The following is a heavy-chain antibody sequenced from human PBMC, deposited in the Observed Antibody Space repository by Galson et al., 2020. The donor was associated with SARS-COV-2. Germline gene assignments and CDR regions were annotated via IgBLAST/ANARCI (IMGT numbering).Heavy chain of an antibody. J-gene: IGHJ2*01. CDR1: GVSISTTNY. Sequence: ETLSLTCAVSGVSISTTNYWSWIRQAPGKGLEWIGSVYPSGSTYYNPSLKSRVTISLDTSKNQFSLRLTSVTAADTALYYCATGGLWGASWYFDLWGRGTLVTVSS. CDR3: ATGGLWGASWYFDL. CDR2: VYPSGST. V-gene: IGHV4-38-2*01. D-gene: IGHD7-27*01.